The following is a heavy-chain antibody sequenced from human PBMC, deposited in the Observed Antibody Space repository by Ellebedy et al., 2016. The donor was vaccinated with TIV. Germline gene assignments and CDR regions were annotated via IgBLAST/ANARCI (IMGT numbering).Heavy chain of an antibody. Sequence: PGGSLRLSCAASGFTFSSHWMHWVRQAPGKGLVWISRISSDGSTTSYADSVEGRFTISRDNGKNTLNLQMNSLRVEDTAVYYCARAKHYDILTGYFDYWGQGTLVTVSS. CDR1: GFTFSSHW. J-gene: IGHJ4*02. CDR2: ISSDGSTT. CDR3: ARAKHYDILTGYFDY. V-gene: IGHV3-74*01. D-gene: IGHD3-9*01.